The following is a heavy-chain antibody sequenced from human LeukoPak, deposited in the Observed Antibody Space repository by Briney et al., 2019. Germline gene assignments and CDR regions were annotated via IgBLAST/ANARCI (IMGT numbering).Heavy chain of an antibody. CDR3: ARGSVGVLGVAGNDY. J-gene: IGHJ4*02. Sequence: ASVKVSCKASGYTFTSYYMHWVRQAPGQGLEWMGIINPSGGTTSYAQKFQGRVTMTRDTSTSTVYMELRSLRSDDTAVYYCARGSVGVLGVAGNDYWGQGTLVTVSS. CDR1: GYTFTSYY. V-gene: IGHV1-46*01. CDR2: INPSGGTT. D-gene: IGHD6-19*01.